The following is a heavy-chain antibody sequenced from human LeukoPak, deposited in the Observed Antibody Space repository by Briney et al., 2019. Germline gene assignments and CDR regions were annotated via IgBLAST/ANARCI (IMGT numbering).Heavy chain of an antibody. CDR1: GFAFSSYS. V-gene: IGHV3-21*01. CDR2: ISSSSSYI. CDR3: ARDPEVPTYFDY. Sequence: GGSLRLSCAASGFAFSSYSMNWVRQAPGKGLEWVSSISSSSSYIYYADSVKGRFTISRDNAKNSLYLQMNSLRAEDTAVYYRARDPEVPTYFDYWGQGTLVTVSS. J-gene: IGHJ4*02.